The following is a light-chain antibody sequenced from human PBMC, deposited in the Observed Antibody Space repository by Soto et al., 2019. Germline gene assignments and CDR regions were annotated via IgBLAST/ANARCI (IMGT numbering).Light chain of an antibody. V-gene: IGKV3-15*01. J-gene: IGKJ1*01. Sequence: EIVMTQSPATLSVSPGERATLSCRASQSVSSNLSWYQQRPGQAPRLLIYGASTRATGIPARFSGSGSGTEFTPTNSSLQSEDYAVYYCHQYNTWPPWTFGQGTKVDIK. CDR3: HQYNTWPPWT. CDR1: QSVSSN. CDR2: GAS.